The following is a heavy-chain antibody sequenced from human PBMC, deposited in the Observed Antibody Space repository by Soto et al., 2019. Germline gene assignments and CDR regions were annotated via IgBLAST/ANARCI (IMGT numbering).Heavy chain of an antibody. CDR1: GCTFSSYA. CDR3: ARPARYYDSSGYYYDY. V-gene: IGHV1-69*13. Sequence: SVKVSCKASGCTFSSYAISWVRQAPGQGLEWMGGIIPIFGTANYAQKFQGRVTITADESTSTAYMELSSLRSEDTAVYYCARPARYYDSSGYYYDYWGQGTLVTVSS. D-gene: IGHD3-22*01. CDR2: IIPIFGTA. J-gene: IGHJ4*02.